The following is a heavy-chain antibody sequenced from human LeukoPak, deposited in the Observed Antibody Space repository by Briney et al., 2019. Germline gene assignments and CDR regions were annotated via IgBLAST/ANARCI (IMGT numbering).Heavy chain of an antibody. Sequence: GGSLRLSCAASGFSVNTNYMSWVRQAPGKGLEWVAVISYDGSNKYYADSVKGRFTISRDNSKNTLYLQMNSLRAEDTAVYYCAKDFGGYYFPDFDYWGQGTLVTVSS. D-gene: IGHD3-22*01. CDR2: ISYDGSNK. CDR1: GFSVNTNY. CDR3: AKDFGGYYFPDFDY. V-gene: IGHV3-30*18. J-gene: IGHJ4*02.